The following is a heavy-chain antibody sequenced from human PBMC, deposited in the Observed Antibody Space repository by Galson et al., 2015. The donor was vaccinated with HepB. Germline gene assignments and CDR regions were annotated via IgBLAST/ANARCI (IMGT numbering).Heavy chain of an antibody. D-gene: IGHD1-14*01. Sequence: SVKVSCKASGYIFTNYGISWVRQAPGQGLEWMGWIFSSNGNTNYGQKFQGRVTMTTDTSTKTAYMELRSLRSDDTAVYYCARARYNISPPDLWGQGSLVTVSS. J-gene: IGHJ4*02. CDR1: GYIFTNYG. CDR2: IFSSNGNT. CDR3: ARARYNISPPDL. V-gene: IGHV1-18*01.